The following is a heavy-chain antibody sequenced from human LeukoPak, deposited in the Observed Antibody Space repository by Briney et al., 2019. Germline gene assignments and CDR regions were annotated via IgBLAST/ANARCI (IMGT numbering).Heavy chain of an antibody. V-gene: IGHV1-69*13. D-gene: IGHD6-19*01. CDR2: IIPIFGTA. CDR1: GGTFISYA. J-gene: IGHJ5*02. CDR3: ARELPFSSGWYWFNP. Sequence: SVKVSCKASGGTFISYAVSWVRQAPGQGLEWMGGIIPIFGTANYAQKFQGRVTITADESTSTAYMELSSLRSEDTAVYYCARELPFSSGWYWFNPWGQGTLVTVSS.